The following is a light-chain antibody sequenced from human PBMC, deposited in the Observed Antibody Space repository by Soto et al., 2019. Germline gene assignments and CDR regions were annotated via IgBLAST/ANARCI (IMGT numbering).Light chain of an antibody. Sequence: SVLTQPPSVSAAPGQKVTISCSGSGSNIGNNYVSWYQQLPGTAPKLLIYENNKRPSGIPDRFSGSKSGTSATLGITGLQTGDEADYYCGTWDSSLSAGQVFGGGTKLTVL. CDR3: GTWDSSLSAGQV. J-gene: IGLJ3*02. CDR1: GSNIGNNY. V-gene: IGLV1-51*02. CDR2: ENN.